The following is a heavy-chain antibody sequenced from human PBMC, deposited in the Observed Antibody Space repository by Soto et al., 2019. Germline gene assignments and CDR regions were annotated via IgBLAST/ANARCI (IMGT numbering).Heavy chain of an antibody. CDR3: ARGTGDYYDSSGYFDY. J-gene: IGHJ4*02. Sequence: GGSLRLSCAVSGFTFGDHSMSWVRQAPGKGLEWVSSINTIISYISYTDSVKGRLTVSRDNAKNSLYLQITRLRAENTAVYYCARGTGDYYDSSGYFDYWGQGALVTVSS. V-gene: IGHV3-21*01. D-gene: IGHD3-22*01. CDR1: GFTFGDHS. CDR2: INTIISYI.